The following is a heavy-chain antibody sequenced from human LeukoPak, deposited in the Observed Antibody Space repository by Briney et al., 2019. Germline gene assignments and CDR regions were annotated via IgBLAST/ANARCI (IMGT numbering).Heavy chain of an antibody. D-gene: IGHD3-10*01. V-gene: IGHV1-18*01. CDR2: ISAYNGNT. CDR1: GYTFSSYG. J-gene: IGHJ3*02. CDR3: ARDGFFGPGIVGAFDI. Sequence: GASVKVSCKASGYTFSSYGISWVRQAPGQRLEWMGWISAYNGNTNYAQKFQGRVTMITDTSTSTAYMELRSLRSDDTAVYYCARDGFFGPGIVGAFDIWGQGTMVTVSS.